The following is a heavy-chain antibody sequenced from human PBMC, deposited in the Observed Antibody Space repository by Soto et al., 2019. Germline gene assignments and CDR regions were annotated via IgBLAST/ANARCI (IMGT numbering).Heavy chain of an antibody. CDR3: ARXVENIVVVLDVFGYYGMDV. D-gene: IGHD2-2*01. J-gene: IGHJ6*02. Sequence: ASVKVSCKASGYSFTSYAIYWVRQAPGQRLEWMGWINAGNGNTKYSQKLQGRVTFTGDTSASTAHMELSSLRSEDTAVYFCARXVENIVVVLDVFGYYGMDVWGQGTTVTVSS. CDR1: GYSFTSYA. CDR2: INAGNGNT. V-gene: IGHV1-3*01.